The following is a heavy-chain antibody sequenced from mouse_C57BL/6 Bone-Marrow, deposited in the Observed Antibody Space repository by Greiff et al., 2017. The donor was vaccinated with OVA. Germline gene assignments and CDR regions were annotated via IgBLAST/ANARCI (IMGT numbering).Heavy chain of an antibody. Sequence: QVQLQQPGAELVRPGTSVKLSCKASGYTFTSYWMHWVKQRPGQGLEWIGVIDPSDSYTNYNQKFKGKATLTVDTSSITAYMQLSSLTSEDSAVYYCARFGSSSYYAMDYWGQGTSVTVSS. V-gene: IGHV1-59*01. J-gene: IGHJ4*01. D-gene: IGHD1-1*01. CDR3: ARFGSSSYYAMDY. CDR1: GYTFTSYW. CDR2: IDPSDSYT.